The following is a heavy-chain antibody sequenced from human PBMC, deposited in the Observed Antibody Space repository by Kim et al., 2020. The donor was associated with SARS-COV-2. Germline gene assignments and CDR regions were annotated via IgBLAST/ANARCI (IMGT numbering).Heavy chain of an antibody. V-gene: IGHV4-4*02. CDR3: ARPSVAVSGAPGTSIDC. Sequence: LKSRVTISVDKSKNQFSLQLTSVTAADTAVYYCARPSVAVSGAPGTSIDCWGQGNLVTVSS. J-gene: IGHJ4*02. D-gene: IGHD6-19*01.